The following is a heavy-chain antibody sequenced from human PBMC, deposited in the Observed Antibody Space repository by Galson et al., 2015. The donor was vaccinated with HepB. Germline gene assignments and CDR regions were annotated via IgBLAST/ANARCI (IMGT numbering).Heavy chain of an antibody. V-gene: IGHV3-21*04. CDR1: GFTFSSYS. D-gene: IGHD2-21*01. Sequence: SLRLSCAASGFTFSSYSMNWVRQAPGKGLEWVSSISSSSSYIYYADSVKGRFTISRDNAKNTLYLQMNSLRAEDTAVYYCAKGSVFILDCGGDCYPTYYFDYWGQGTLVTVSS. CDR2: ISSSSSYI. J-gene: IGHJ4*02. CDR3: AKGSVFILDCGGDCYPTYYFDY.